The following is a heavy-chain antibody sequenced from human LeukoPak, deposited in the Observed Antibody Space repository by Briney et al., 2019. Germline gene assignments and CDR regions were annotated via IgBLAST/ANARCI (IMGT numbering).Heavy chain of an antibody. J-gene: IGHJ6*02. V-gene: IGHV5-51*01. Sequence: GESLKISCKGSGHSFTNYWIGWVRQMPGKGLEWMGITYPGDSDTRYSPSFQGQVTISADKSTSTAYLQWSSLKASDTAMYYCARRTDRGYYGMDVWGQGTTVTVSS. CDR2: TYPGDSDT. CDR3: ARRTDRGYYGMDV. D-gene: IGHD3-10*01. CDR1: GHSFTNYW.